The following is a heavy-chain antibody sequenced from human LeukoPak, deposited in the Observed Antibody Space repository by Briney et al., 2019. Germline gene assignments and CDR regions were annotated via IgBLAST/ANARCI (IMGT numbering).Heavy chain of an antibody. D-gene: IGHD7-27*01. V-gene: IGHV3-15*01. Sequence: GGSLRLSCAASGFTFSSYSMNLVRQAPGKGLEWVSRIKSKTDGGTTHYAAPVKGRFTISRDDSKDTLYLQMNSLKTEDTAVYYCSTDILETNWGGYWGQGTLVTVSS. J-gene: IGHJ4*02. CDR1: GFTFSSYS. CDR3: STDILETNWGGY. CDR2: IKSKTDGGTT.